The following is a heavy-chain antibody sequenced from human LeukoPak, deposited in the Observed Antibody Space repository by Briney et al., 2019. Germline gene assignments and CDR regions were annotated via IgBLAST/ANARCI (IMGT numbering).Heavy chain of an antibody. J-gene: IGHJ5*02. V-gene: IGHV3-7*01. D-gene: IGHD3-16*01. CDR3: ASQSYARFDP. CDR1: GFTFDDYA. Sequence: GGSLRLSCAASGFTFDDYAMHWVRQAPGKGLEWVGNIQPDGREQYPVDSVKGRFTISRDNARNSLFLQMNSLRVEDTAVYYCASQSYARFDPWGQGTLVTVSS. CDR2: IQPDGREQ.